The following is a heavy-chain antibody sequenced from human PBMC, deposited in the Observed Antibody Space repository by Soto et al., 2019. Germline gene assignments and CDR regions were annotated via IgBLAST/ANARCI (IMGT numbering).Heavy chain of an antibody. Sequence: GGSLGLSCAASGFTFSSYAMSWVRQAPGKGLEWVAVISYDGSNKYYADSVKGRFTISRDNSKNTLYLQMNSLRAEDTAVYYCARGGWGDPTYDAFDIWGQGTMVTVSS. CDR1: GFTFSSYA. CDR3: ARGGWGDPTYDAFDI. D-gene: IGHD7-27*01. CDR2: ISYDGSNK. V-gene: IGHV3-30-3*01. J-gene: IGHJ3*02.